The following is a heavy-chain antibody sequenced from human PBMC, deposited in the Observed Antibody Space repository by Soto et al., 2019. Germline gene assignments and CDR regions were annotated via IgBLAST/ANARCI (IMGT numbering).Heavy chain of an antibody. CDR1: GFPFSSYG. V-gene: IGHV3-23*01. CDR3: ATIARGGYYDSSGYSIDY. D-gene: IGHD3-22*01. Sequence: PGGSLRLSCAAAGFPFSSYGMSWVRQAPGKGLEWVSAISGSGGSTYYADSVKGRFTISRDNSKNTLYLQMNSLRAEDTAVYYCATIARGGYYDSSGYSIDYWGQGTLVTVSS. CDR2: ISGSGGST. J-gene: IGHJ4*02.